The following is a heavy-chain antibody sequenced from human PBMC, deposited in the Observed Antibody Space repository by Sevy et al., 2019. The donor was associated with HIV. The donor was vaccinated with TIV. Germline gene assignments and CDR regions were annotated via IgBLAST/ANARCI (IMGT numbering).Heavy chain of an antibody. D-gene: IGHD6-19*01. J-gene: IGHJ4*02. Sequence: GESLKISCKGSGYSFTSYWIGWVRQMPGKGLEWMGIIYPGDSDTRYSPSFQGQVTISADESISTAYLQWSGLKASDTAMYYCARQNPTPGVAVSGDFDYWGQGTLVTVSS. CDR2: IYPGDSDT. CDR1: GYSFTSYW. V-gene: IGHV5-51*01. CDR3: ARQNPTPGVAVSGDFDY.